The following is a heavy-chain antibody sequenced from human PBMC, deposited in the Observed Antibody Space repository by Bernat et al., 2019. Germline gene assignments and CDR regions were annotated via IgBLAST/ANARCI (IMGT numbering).Heavy chain of an antibody. CDR3: TRDGEYCSSTSCYFHGMDV. J-gene: IGHJ6*02. CDR2: IRSKAYGGTT. D-gene: IGHD2-2*01. CDR1: GFTFGDYA. V-gene: IGHV3-49*04. Sequence: EVQLVESGGGLVQPGRSLRLSCTASGFTFGDYAMSWVRQAPGKGLEWVGFIRSKAYGGTTEYAASVKGRFTISRDDTKSIAYLQMNSLKPEDTAVYYCTRDGEYCSSTSCYFHGMDVWGQGTTVTVSS.